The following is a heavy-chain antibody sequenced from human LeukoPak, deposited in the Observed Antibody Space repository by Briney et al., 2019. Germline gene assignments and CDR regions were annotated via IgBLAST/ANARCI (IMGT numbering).Heavy chain of an antibody. CDR3: TRERRGSYYAFES. D-gene: IGHD3-16*01. Sequence: GGSLRLSCAVSGFSVSDYSISCIRQSPGKGPEWISYVMSGRGSTNYADSVKGRFTISRDNAKNSVALQLDGLRAEDTAVYFCTRERRGSYYAFESWSQGTLVTVSS. CDR1: GFSVSDYS. J-gene: IGHJ4*02. CDR2: VMSGRGST. V-gene: IGHV3-11*05.